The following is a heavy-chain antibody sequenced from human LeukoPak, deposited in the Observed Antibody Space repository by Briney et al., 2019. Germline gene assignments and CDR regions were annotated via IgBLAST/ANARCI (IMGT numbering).Heavy chain of an antibody. D-gene: IGHD6-13*01. Sequence: PGGSLRLSCEDSGSTFDDYGVSWVRQVPGKGLEWVCGINWDGTNTHYADSVKGRFTISRDNAKNSLFLEMTNLRAEDTAFYYCARDVSSNWYSFNFWGQGILVTVST. CDR2: INWDGTNT. V-gene: IGHV3-20*04. J-gene: IGHJ4*02. CDR1: GSTFDDYG. CDR3: ARDVSSNWYSFNF.